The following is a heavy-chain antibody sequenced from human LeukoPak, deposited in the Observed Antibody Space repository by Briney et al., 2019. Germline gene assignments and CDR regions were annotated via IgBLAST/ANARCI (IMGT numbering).Heavy chain of an antibody. CDR3: ARVKWGSSSWFDP. CDR2: IYYSGST. V-gene: IGHV4-30-4*01. CDR1: GGSISSGDYY. Sequence: SETLSLTCTVSGGSISSGDYYRSWIRQPPGKGLEWIGYIYYSGSTYYNPSLKSRVTISVDTSKNQFSLKLSSVTAADTAVYYCARVKWGSSSWFDPWGQGTLATVSS. D-gene: IGHD6-13*01. J-gene: IGHJ5*02.